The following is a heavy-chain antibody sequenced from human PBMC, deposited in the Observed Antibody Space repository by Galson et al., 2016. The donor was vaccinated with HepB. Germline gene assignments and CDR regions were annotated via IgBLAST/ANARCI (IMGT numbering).Heavy chain of an antibody. CDR2: IYPADSDA. Sequence: QSGAEVKKPGESLRIYCKGSGYSFTSSWISWVRQMPGKGLEWMGNIYPADSDAPYSPAFQAQVTMSADKSISTAYLQWSSLKASDSAVYYCARGSGSPGGVYYYYGMDVWGQGTTVTVSS. CDR1: GYSFTSSW. CDR3: ARGSGSPGGVYYYYGMDV. V-gene: IGHV5-51*01. J-gene: IGHJ6*02. D-gene: IGHD3-10*01.